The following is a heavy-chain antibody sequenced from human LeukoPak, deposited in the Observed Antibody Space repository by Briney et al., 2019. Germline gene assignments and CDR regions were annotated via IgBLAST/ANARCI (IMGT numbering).Heavy chain of an antibody. D-gene: IGHD3-10*01. Sequence: SETLSLTCTVSGVSISSSNSYWGWIRQPPGKGLEWIGSIYYSGNTYYNASLKSQVSISIDTSKNQFSLKLTSVTAADTAVYYCARASVLLSADYWGQGTLVTVSS. V-gene: IGHV4-39*07. CDR2: IYYSGNT. CDR3: ARASVLLSADY. CDR1: GVSISSSNSY. J-gene: IGHJ4*02.